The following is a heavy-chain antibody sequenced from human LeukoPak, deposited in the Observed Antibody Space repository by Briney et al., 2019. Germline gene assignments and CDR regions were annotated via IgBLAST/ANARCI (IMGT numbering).Heavy chain of an antibody. CDR1: GGSISSSSYY. CDR2: IYYSGST. V-gene: IGHV4-39*07. D-gene: IGHD3-22*01. J-gene: IGHJ4*02. CDR3: ARTLITMIVVVPSAPFDY. Sequence: PSETLSLSCTVSGGSISSSSYYWGWIRQPPGKGLEWIGSIYYSGSTYYNPSLKSRVTISVDTSKNQFSLKLSSVTAADTAVYYCARTLITMIVVVPSAPFDYWGQGTLVTVSS.